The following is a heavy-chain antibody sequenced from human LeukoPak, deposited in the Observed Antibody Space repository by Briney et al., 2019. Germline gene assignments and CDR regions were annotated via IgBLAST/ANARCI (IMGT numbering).Heavy chain of an antibody. Sequence: SETLSLTCSVSGGSINKHAYYWDWIRQPPGQGLEWSGTVYYTGNTYYNPSLMGRVTISVDTSKNQFSLHLDSVTAAGTAVYFCARLAALAGHRGAFDFWGQGTMVTVSS. D-gene: IGHD6-19*01. V-gene: IGHV4-39*01. CDR3: ARLAALAGHRGAFDF. CDR1: GGSINKHAYY. J-gene: IGHJ3*01. CDR2: VYYTGNT.